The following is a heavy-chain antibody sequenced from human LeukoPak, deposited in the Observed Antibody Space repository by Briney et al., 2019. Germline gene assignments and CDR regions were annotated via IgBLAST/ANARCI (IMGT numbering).Heavy chain of an antibody. CDR3: AREGSGSYSQV. CDR1: GYTFTSYY. D-gene: IGHD1-26*01. Sequence: ASVKVSCKASGYTFTSYYMHWVRQAPGQGLEWMGIINPSGGSTSYAQKFQGRVSMTRDMSTSTVYMELSSLRSEDTAVYYCAREGSGSYSQVWGQGTLVTVSS. J-gene: IGHJ4*02. CDR2: INPSGGST. V-gene: IGHV1-46*01.